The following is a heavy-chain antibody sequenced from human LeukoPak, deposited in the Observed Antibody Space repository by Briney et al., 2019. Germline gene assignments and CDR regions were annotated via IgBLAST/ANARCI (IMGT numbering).Heavy chain of an antibody. Sequence: GGSLRLSCAASGFTFDDYGTSWVRPAPGKGLEWVSAVSGDRANIYYADSVKGRFTISRDNSKNTLYLQMNSLRVEDTAIYYCVKDGLARGANWFDPWGQGTLVTVSS. CDR3: VKDGLARGANWFDP. CDR1: GFTFDDYG. V-gene: IGHV3-23*01. CDR2: VSGDRANI. D-gene: IGHD3-10*01. J-gene: IGHJ5*02.